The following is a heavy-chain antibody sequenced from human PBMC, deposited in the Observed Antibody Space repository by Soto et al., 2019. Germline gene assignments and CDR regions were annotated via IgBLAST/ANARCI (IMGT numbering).Heavy chain of an antibody. CDR2: INAHSGGT. V-gene: IGHV1-2*02. J-gene: IGHJ5*02. CDR3: AKDLTRQLAYWLDP. D-gene: IGHD6-6*01. CDR1: GFSFTGYY. Sequence: VKFSCKASGFSFTGYYIHWLRQAPGQGLEWMGWINAHSGGTEYAQKFQGRVTLTRDTSIATAYLTLTSLTSDDTALYYCAKDLTRQLAYWLDPWGQGTQVTVSS.